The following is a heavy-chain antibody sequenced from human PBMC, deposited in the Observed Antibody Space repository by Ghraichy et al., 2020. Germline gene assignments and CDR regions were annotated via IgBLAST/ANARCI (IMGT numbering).Heavy chain of an antibody. CDR3: VRVEAARRIFDL. D-gene: IGHD6-6*01. V-gene: IGHV4-30-4*01. CDR1: GVSISNGDNY. Sequence: QTLSLTCIVSGVSISNGDNYWSCVRQPPGKGLEWMGYISYRGTTYYNPSLKSRVTMSIDMPKNQFSLKLNSVTAADTAVYYCVRVEAARRIFDLWGQGTLVTVSS. J-gene: IGHJ4*01. CDR2: ISYRGTT.